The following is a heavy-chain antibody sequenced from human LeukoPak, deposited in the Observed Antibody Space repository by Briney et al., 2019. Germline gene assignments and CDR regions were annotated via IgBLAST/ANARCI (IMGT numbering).Heavy chain of an antibody. V-gene: IGHV4-61*05. CDR2: IYYSGST. CDR3: ARGSLIWGRAKFDY. CDR1: GGSISSSSYY. J-gene: IGHJ4*02. D-gene: IGHD7-27*01. Sequence: SETLSLTCTVSGGSISSSSYYWGWIRQPPGKGLEWIGYIYYSGSTNYNPSLKSRVTISVDTSKNQFSLKLSSVTAADTAVYYCARGSLIWGRAKFDYWGQGTLVTVSS.